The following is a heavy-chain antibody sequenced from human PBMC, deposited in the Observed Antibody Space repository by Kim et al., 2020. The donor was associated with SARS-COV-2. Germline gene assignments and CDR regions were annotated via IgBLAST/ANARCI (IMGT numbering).Heavy chain of an antibody. CDR2: ISSSGSTI. CDR1: GFTFSDYY. CDR3: ARDALFYGSGSFFDGMDV. J-gene: IGHJ6*02. Sequence: GGSLRLSCAASGFTFSDYYMSWIRQAPGKGLEWVSYISSSGSTIYYADSVKGRFTISRDNAKNSLYLQMNSLRAEDTAVYYCARDALFYGSGSFFDGMDVWGQGTTVTVSS. V-gene: IGHV3-11*01. D-gene: IGHD3-10*01.